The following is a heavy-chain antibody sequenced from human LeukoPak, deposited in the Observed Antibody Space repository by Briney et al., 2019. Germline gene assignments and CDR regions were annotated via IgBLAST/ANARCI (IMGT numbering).Heavy chain of an antibody. J-gene: IGHJ4*02. CDR1: GFTFSNYG. D-gene: IGHD3-10*01. Sequence: GGSLRLSCAASGFTFSNYGMHWVRQAPGKGLEWVAVIWYDGSNKYYADSVKGRFTISRDNSKNTLYLQMNSLRAEDTAVYYCARDLITMVRGVIKKNYFDYWGQGTLVTVSS. CDR3: ARDLITMVRGVIKKNYFDY. V-gene: IGHV3-33*01. CDR2: IWYDGSNK.